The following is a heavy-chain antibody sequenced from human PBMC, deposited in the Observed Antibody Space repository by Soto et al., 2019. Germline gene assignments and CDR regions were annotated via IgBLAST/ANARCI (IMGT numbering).Heavy chain of an antibody. V-gene: IGHV3-30*04. CDR3: ARDRKYNWNYDWFDP. CDR2: ISSDGRNK. CDR1: GFTFSSYT. Sequence: GGSLRLSCAASGFTFSSYTIHWVRQAPGKGLEWLAVISSDGRNKHYADSVKGRFTFSRDNAKNSLYLQMNSLRAEDTAVYYCARDRKYNWNYDWFDPWGQGTLVTVSS. J-gene: IGHJ5*02. D-gene: IGHD1-7*01.